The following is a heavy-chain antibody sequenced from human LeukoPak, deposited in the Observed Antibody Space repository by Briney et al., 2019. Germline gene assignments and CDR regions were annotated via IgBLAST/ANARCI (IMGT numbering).Heavy chain of an antibody. J-gene: IGHJ4*02. CDR3: AREVQGYYYDSSGYVG. V-gene: IGHV3-53*01. CDR1: GFTVSSNY. D-gene: IGHD3-22*01. Sequence: GGSLRLSCAASGFTVSSNYMSWVRQAPGKGLEWVSVIYSGGSTYYADSVKGRFTISRDNSKNTLYLQMNSLRAEDTAVYYCAREVQGYYYDSSGYVGWGQGTLVTVSS. CDR2: IYSGGST.